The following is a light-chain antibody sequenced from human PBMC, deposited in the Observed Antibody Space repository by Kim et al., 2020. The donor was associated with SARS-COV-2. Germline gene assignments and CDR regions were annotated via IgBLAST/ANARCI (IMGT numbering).Light chain of an antibody. V-gene: IGKV3-15*01. CDR1: QSVSSN. Sequence: SVSRGERATLSCRASQSVSSNLAWYQQKPGQAPRLLIYGASTRATGIPSRFSGSGSGTEFTLTISSLQSEDFAVYSCQQYNNWPYTFGQGTKLEI. CDR2: GAS. CDR3: QQYNNWPYT. J-gene: IGKJ2*01.